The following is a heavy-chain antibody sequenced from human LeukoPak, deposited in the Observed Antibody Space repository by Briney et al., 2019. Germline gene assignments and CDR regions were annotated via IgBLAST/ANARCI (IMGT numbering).Heavy chain of an antibody. CDR3: TTDSAAY. J-gene: IGHJ4*02. V-gene: IGHV3-15*01. CDR2: VKRKIDGETT. Sequence: GGSLTLSCAASGFTFSNAWMTWVRQAPGKGLEWVGHVKRKIDGETTDYAAPVKGRFAISRDDSKNTVYLQMNSLKTEDTAVYYCTTDSAAYWGQGTLVTVSS. CDR1: GFTFSNAW.